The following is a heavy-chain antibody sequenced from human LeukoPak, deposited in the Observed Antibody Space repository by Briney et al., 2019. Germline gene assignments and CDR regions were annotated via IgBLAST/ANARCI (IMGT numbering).Heavy chain of an antibody. Sequence: ASVKVSCKASGYTFTGYYMHWVRQAPGQGLEWMGRINPNSGGTNFAQKFQGRVTMTRDTSISTAYMELSRLRSNDTAVYYCARDSEAYYDFWSGHPGNWFDPWGQGTLVTVSS. J-gene: IGHJ5*02. V-gene: IGHV1-2*06. CDR2: INPNSGGT. CDR3: ARDSEAYYDFWSGHPGNWFDP. D-gene: IGHD3-3*01. CDR1: GYTFTGYY.